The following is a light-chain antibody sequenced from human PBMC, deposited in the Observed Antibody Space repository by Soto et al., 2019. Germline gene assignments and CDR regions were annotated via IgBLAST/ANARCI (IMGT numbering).Light chain of an antibody. CDR1: SSDVGGYNY. CDR3: SSYTTSNTRQIV. J-gene: IGLJ1*01. CDR2: DVS. Sequence: SVLTQPASVSGSPGQAITLSCTGTSSDVGGYNYVSWYQHHPGKAPKLIIYDVSNRPSGVSIRFSASKSDNTASLTISGLQPEDEADYHCSSYTTSNTRQIVFGTGTKVTVL. V-gene: IGLV2-14*03.